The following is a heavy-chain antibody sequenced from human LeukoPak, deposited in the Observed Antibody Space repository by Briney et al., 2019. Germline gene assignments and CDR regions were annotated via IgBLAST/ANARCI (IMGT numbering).Heavy chain of an antibody. V-gene: IGHV4-39*02. J-gene: IGHJ3*02. CDR1: GGSITTNNYY. CDR2: ISYSGST. Sequence: SETLSLTCTVSGGSITTNNYYWGWIRQPPGTGLEWIGMISYSGSTYYNPSLKSRVTISRETSKNQFSLKLSSVTAADTAVYYCAREKSYGSDPDAFDIWGQGTMVTVSS. D-gene: IGHD3-10*01. CDR3: AREKSYGSDPDAFDI.